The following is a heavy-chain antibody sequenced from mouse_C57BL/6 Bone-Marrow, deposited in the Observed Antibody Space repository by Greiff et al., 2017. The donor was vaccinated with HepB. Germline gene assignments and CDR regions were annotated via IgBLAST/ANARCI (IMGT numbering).Heavy chain of an antibody. Sequence: EVKLVESGGDLVKPGGSLKLSCAASGFTFSSYGMSWVRQTPDKRLEWVATISSGGSYTYYPDSVKGRFTISRDNAKNTLYLQMSSLKSEDTAMYYGARHKMPLTMDYWGQGTSVTVSS. CDR3: ARHKMPLTMDY. CDR2: ISSGGSYT. J-gene: IGHJ4*01. V-gene: IGHV5-6*01. CDR1: GFTFSSYG. D-gene: IGHD6-1*01.